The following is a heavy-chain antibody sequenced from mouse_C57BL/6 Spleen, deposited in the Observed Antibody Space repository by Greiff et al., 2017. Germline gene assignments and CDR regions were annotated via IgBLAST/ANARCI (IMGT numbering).Heavy chain of an antibody. D-gene: IGHD1-1*01. CDR3: ARPSPIYYYGSSPWYFDV. J-gene: IGHJ1*03. CDR2: INPNNGGT. Sequence: LVKPGASVKMSCKASGYTFTDYNMHWVKQSHGKSLEWIGYINPNNGGTSYNQKFKGKATLTVNKSSSTAYMELRSLTSEDSAVYYCARPSPIYYYGSSPWYFDVWGTGTTVTVSS. CDR1: GYTFTDYN. V-gene: IGHV1-22*01.